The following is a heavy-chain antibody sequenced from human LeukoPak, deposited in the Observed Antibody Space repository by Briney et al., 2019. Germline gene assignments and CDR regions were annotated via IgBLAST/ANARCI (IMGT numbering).Heavy chain of an antibody. D-gene: IGHD6-19*01. CDR1: GFTFSSYG. CDR2: IRYDGSNK. CDR3: ARVGSSDWYG. J-gene: IGHJ4*02. V-gene: IGHV3-30*02. Sequence: GGSLRLSCAASGFTFSSYGMHWVRQAPGKGLEWVAFIRYDGSNKYYADSVKGRFTISRDNAKNSLYLQMNSLRVEDTAVYYCARVGSSDWYGWGQGTLVTVSS.